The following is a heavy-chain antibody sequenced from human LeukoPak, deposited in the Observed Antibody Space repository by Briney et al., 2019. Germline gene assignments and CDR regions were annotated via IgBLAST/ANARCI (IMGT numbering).Heavy chain of an antibody. D-gene: IGHD3-10*01. Sequence: PGGSLRLSCAASGFTFSSYGMHWVRQAPGKGLEWVAFIRYDGSNKYYADSVKGRFTISRDNSKNTLYLQMNSLRAEDTAVYYCARDGEGAAPPDYWGQGTLVTVSS. V-gene: IGHV3-30*02. CDR2: IRYDGSNK. CDR3: ARDGEGAAPPDY. J-gene: IGHJ4*02. CDR1: GFTFSSYG.